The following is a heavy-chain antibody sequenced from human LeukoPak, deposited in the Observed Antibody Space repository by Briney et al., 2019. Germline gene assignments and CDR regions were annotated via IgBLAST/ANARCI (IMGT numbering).Heavy chain of an antibody. Sequence: AVKVSCKGSGGTFSSYAISWLRQPPGQGLEWMGRIITICGTAYYAHKCQGRVTITSDESKSKAYMQLSSLKSEDTAVYYCARGSLVSSSWFFDYWGQGTLVTVSS. CDR1: GGTFSSYA. V-gene: IGHV1-69*05. CDR2: IITICGTA. D-gene: IGHD6-13*01. CDR3: ARGSLVSSSWFFDY. J-gene: IGHJ4*02.